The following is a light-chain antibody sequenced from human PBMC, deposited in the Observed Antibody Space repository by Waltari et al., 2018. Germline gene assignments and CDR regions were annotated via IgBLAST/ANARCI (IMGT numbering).Light chain of an antibody. CDR1: RSDVGGYNY. V-gene: IGLV2-8*01. CDR2: EVS. J-gene: IGLJ2*01. Sequence: QSALAQPPSASGSPGQPVTISCTGTRSDVGGYNYVSWYQQHPGKAPKLMIYEVSKRPSGVPDRFSGSKSGNTASLTVSGLQAEDEAAYYCSSYAGSNFVVFGGGTKVTVL. CDR3: SSYAGSNFVV.